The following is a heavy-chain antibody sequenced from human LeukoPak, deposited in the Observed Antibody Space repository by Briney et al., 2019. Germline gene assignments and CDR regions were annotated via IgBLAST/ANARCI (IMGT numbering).Heavy chain of an antibody. CDR3: ARDFSYYDSYLDY. CDR2: IWYDGSNK. D-gene: IGHD3-22*01. V-gene: IGHV3-33*01. Sequence: GGSLRLSCAASGFTFSSYGMHWVRQAPGKGLEWVGVIWYDGSNKYYADSVKGRFTISRDNSKNTLYLQMNSLRAEDTAVYYCARDFSYYDSYLDYWGQGTLVTVSP. J-gene: IGHJ4*02. CDR1: GFTFSSYG.